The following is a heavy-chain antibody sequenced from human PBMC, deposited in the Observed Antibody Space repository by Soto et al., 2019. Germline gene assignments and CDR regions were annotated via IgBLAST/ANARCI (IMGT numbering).Heavy chain of an antibody. D-gene: IGHD3-3*01. V-gene: IGHV1-2*02. CDR2: INPNSGGT. Sequence: GASVKVSCKASGYTFTGYYMHWVRQAPGQGLEWMGWINPNSGGTNYAQKFQGRVTMTRDTSISTAYMELSRLRSDDTAVYYCASVSITIFGVVTCWFDPWGQGTLVTVSS. CDR3: ASVSITIFGVVTCWFDP. J-gene: IGHJ5*02. CDR1: GYTFTGYY.